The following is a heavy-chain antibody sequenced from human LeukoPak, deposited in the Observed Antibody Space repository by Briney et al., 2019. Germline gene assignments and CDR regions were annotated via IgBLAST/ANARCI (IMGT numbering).Heavy chain of an antibody. Sequence: GESLKISCKGSGYSFTGYWIGWVREMPGQGLEWMGIIYPGDSDTRYSPSFQGQVTISADKSISTAYLQWSSLKASDTAMYYCARLFGELLENWFDPWGQGTLVTVSS. CDR2: IYPGDSDT. CDR1: GYSFTGYW. CDR3: ARLFGELLENWFDP. J-gene: IGHJ5*02. D-gene: IGHD3-10*01. V-gene: IGHV5-51*01.